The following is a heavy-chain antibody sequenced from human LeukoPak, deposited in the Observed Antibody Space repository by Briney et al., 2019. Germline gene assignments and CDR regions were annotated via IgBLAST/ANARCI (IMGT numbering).Heavy chain of an antibody. Sequence: ASVKVSCKGSGYNFDRCGVNWVRQAPGQGLEWVGWISTYNGNTFYAQKFEGRVSMTTDTSTNTVYMDLRSLRSDDTAVYYCARDLEHCRNIICSNSAYWGRGTLVTVSS. CDR2: ISTYNGNT. J-gene: IGHJ4*02. CDR1: GYNFDRCG. V-gene: IGHV1-18*04. D-gene: IGHD2-2*01. CDR3: ARDLEHCRNIICSNSAY.